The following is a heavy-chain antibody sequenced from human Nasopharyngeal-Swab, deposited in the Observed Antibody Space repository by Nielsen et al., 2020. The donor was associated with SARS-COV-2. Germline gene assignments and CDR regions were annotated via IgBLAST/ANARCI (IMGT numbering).Heavy chain of an antibody. V-gene: IGHV7-4-1*02. Sequence: WVRQAPGQGLEWMGWINTNTGNPTYAQGFTGRFVFSLDTSVSTAYLQISSLKADDTAVYYCARVRPQIPIFGVGISNNYYGMDVWGQGTTVTVSS. J-gene: IGHJ6*02. D-gene: IGHD3-3*01. CDR2: INTNTGNP. CDR3: ARVRPQIPIFGVGISNNYYGMDV.